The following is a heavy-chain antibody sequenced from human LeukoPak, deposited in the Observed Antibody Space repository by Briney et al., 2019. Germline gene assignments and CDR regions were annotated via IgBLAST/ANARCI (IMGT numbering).Heavy chain of an antibody. CDR2: ISYDGSNK. CDR1: GFTFSTFA. V-gene: IGHV3-30*04. J-gene: IGHJ4*02. D-gene: IGHD6-19*01. Sequence: PGGSLRLSCAASGFTFSTFAMIWVRQPPGKGLEWVAVISYDGSNKYYADSVKGRFTISRDNSKNTLYLQMNSLRAEDTAVYYCARERKTGYSSGWYPEFDYWGQGTLVTVSS. CDR3: ARERKTGYSSGWYPEFDY.